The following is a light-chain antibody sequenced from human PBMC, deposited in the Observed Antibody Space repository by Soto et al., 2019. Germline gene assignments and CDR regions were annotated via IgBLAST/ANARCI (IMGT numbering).Light chain of an antibody. V-gene: IGKV1-12*01. J-gene: IGKJ4*01. CDR3: QPANSFPLT. CDR2: SAS. CDR1: QGVSSW. Sequence: DIQVTQSPSSVSASVGDRVTITCRTSQGVSSWLAWYQQKPGKAPELLIYSASTLQTGVPSRFSGSGSGTDFTLTISSLQPEDFATYYCQPANSFPLTFGGGTKVEIK.